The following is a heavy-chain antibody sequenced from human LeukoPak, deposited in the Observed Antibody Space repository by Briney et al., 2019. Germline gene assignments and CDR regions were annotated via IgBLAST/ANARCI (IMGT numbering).Heavy chain of an antibody. CDR3: AREASNAFDY. D-gene: IGHD6-6*01. J-gene: IGHJ4*02. CDR2: ISSSSTYI. CDR1: GFPFSSYT. V-gene: IGHV3-21*01. Sequence: GGSLRLSCAASGFPFSSYTMNWVRQAPGKGLEWVSSISSSSTYIYYADSVKGRFTISRDNAKNSLYLQMNSLRAEDTAFYYCAREASNAFDYWARGTRVSVSS.